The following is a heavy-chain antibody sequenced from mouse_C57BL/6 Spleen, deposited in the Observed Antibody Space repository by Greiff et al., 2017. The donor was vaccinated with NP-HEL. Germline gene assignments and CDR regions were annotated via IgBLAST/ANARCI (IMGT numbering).Heavy chain of an antibody. D-gene: IGHD2-3*01. CDR2: INPSNGGT. J-gene: IGHJ1*03. V-gene: IGHV1-53*01. Sequence: VQLQQPGTELVKPGASVKLSCKASGYTFTSYWMHWVKQRPGQGLEWIGNINPSNGGTNYNEKFKSKATLTVDKSSSTAYMQLSSLTSEDSAVYYCARCDGYYVRYFDVWGTGTTVTVSS. CDR1: GYTFTSYW. CDR3: ARCDGYYVRYFDV.